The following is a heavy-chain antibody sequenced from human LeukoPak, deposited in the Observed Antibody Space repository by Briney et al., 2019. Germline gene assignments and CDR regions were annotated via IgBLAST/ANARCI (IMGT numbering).Heavy chain of an antibody. V-gene: IGHV1-2*06. D-gene: IGHD1-26*01. Sequence: ASVKVSCKASGYTFTGYYIHWVRQAPGQGLECMGRINPKSGGTNYAQKFQGRVTMTRDTSISTTYMELSRLRSDDTAVYYCARSEVVGATLLGTAFDIWGQGTMVTVSS. J-gene: IGHJ3*02. CDR1: GYTFTGYY. CDR2: INPKSGGT. CDR3: ARSEVVGATLLGTAFDI.